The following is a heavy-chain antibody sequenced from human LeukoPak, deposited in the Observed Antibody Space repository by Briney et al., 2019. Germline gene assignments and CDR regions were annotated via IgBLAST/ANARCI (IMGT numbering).Heavy chain of an antibody. D-gene: IGHD3-10*01. CDR2: ISPNTGDT. Sequence: GASVKVSCKASGGTFTGYYIHWVRQAPGQGLEWMGRISPNTGDTTYAQKFQGRVTMTRDTSITTAYMELSRLRFDDTAVYYCARWFGEVPGDYWGQGTLVTVSS. CDR3: ARWFGEVPGDY. CDR1: GGTFTGYY. J-gene: IGHJ4*02. V-gene: IGHV1-2*02.